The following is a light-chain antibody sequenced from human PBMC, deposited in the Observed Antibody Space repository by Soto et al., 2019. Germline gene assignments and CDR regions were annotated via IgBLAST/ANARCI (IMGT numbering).Light chain of an antibody. J-gene: IGKJ1*01. CDR3: QQRSSWWT. CDR2: DAS. V-gene: IGKV3-11*01. Sequence: EIVLTQSPAALSLSPGERATLSCRASQSVSTYLAWYQQRPGQAPRLLIFDASNRATGIPARVSGSGSGTDFTLTISSLEPEDFAVYYCQQRSSWWTFGQGTKVEVK. CDR1: QSVSTY.